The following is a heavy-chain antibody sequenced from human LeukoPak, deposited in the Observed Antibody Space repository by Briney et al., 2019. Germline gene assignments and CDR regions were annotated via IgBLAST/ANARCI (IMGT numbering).Heavy chain of an antibody. V-gene: IGHV3-74*01. CDR2: IKGDGSDT. CDR3: ARASTTGPNLLAY. J-gene: IGHJ4*02. D-gene: IGHD4-17*01. Sequence: PWGSLRLSCAASGFTFSSYWMHWVRQTPGKGLVWVSRIKGDGSDTLYADSVKGRFTISRDNSKNTLYLQTSSLGVDDTAVYYCARASTTGPNLLAYWGQGPLVSVSS. CDR1: GFTFSSYW.